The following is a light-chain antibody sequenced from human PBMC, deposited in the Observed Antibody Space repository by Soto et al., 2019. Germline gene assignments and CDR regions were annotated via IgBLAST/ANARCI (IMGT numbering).Light chain of an antibody. CDR2: GAS. J-gene: IGKJ1*01. CDR3: QQYGNPWK. CDR1: QSVSSSY. V-gene: IGKV3-20*01. Sequence: EIVLTQSPGTLSLSPGERADLSCRASQSVSSSYLAWYQQKPGQAPRLLIHGASNRATGIPDRFSGSGSGTDFTLTITKQAPEDFAVYYCQQYGNPWKFGQGTKVEIK.